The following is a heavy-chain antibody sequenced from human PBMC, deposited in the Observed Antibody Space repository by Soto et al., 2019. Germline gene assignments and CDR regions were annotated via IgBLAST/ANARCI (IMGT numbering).Heavy chain of an antibody. V-gene: IGHV4-4*02. J-gene: IGHJ6*02. Sequence: PSETLSLTCAVSGGSISSSNLWSWVRQPPGKGLEWIGESYHSGSTKYNPSLKSRVTISVDKSKNQFSLKLSSVTAADTAVYYCARVSGSYYYGMDVWGQGTTVTV. CDR1: GGSISSSNL. CDR3: ARVSGSYYYGMDV. CDR2: SYHSGST.